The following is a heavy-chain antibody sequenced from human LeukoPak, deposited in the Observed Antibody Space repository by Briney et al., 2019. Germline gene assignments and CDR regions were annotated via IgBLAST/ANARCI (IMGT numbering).Heavy chain of an antibody. Sequence: ASETLSLTCTVSGGSISSYYWSWIRQPPGKGLEWIGYIYYSGSTNYNPSLKSRVTISVDTSKNQFSLKLSSVTAADTAVYCCARLVRYYGMDAWGQGTTVTVSS. CDR3: ARLVRYYGMDA. V-gene: IGHV4-59*01. CDR1: GGSISSYY. CDR2: IYYSGST. D-gene: IGHD2-21*01. J-gene: IGHJ6*02.